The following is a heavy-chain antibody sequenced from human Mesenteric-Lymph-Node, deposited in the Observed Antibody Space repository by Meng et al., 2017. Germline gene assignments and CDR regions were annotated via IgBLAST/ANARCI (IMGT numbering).Heavy chain of an antibody. CDR3: AREYYYGSGSYYVPFDY. CDR2: IYYSGST. CDR1: GGSISSYY. D-gene: IGHD3-10*01. V-gene: IGHV4-59*01. Sequence: SETLSLTCTVSGGSISSYYWSWIRQPPGKGLEWIGYIYYSGSTNYNPSLKSRVTISVDTSKNQFSLKLSSVTAADTAVYYCAREYYYGSGSYYVPFDYWGQGTLVTVSS. J-gene: IGHJ4*02.